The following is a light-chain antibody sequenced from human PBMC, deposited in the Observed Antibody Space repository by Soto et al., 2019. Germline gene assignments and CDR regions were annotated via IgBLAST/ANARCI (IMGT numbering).Light chain of an antibody. Sequence: IQITHFPPSRSAPLGDGATFTSRAVQRIGPYLNWYLQKPGKAPQLLIFAATSLQSGVSPRFSGSGSGTDFALTISSLQPEDLATYFCQHTYGVPFTFGPGTKVGIK. CDR3: QHTYGVPFT. CDR1: QRIGPY. J-gene: IGKJ3*01. CDR2: AAT. V-gene: IGKV1-39*01.